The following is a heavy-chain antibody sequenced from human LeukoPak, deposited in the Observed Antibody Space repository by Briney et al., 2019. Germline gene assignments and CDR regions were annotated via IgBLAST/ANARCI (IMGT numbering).Heavy chain of an antibody. V-gene: IGHV2-5*02. J-gene: IGHJ4*02. D-gene: IGHD6-13*01. CDR1: GFSLSTSGVA. CDR2: IFWDDDK. CDR3: AHAISAASYHY. Sequence: SGPTLVKPTQTLTLTCTFSGFSLSTSGVAVGWIRQPPGKALEWLALIFWDDDKRYSPSLKSRLTITKDTSKNQVVLAMTNMDPVDTATYYCAHAISAASYHYWGQGTLVTVSS.